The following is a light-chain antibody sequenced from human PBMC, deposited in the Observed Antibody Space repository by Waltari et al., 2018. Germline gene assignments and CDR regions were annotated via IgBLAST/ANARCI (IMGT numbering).Light chain of an antibody. CDR1: SSNIGRYA. J-gene: IGLJ3*02. Sequence: QSVLTQPPSVSGTPGQRVTISSPGCSSNIGRYAVNWYQQFPGTAPKLLIYYNNQRPSGVPDRFSGSKSGTSASLAISGLQSADEADYHCSAWDDSLNAWVFGGGTRLTVL. CDR3: SAWDDSLNAWV. CDR2: YNN. V-gene: IGLV1-44*01.